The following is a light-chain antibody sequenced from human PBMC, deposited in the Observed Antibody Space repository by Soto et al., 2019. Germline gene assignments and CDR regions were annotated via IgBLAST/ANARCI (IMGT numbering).Light chain of an antibody. Sequence: EIVLTQSPATLSLSPGETATLSCMASQSISSSYFAWYQQKPGQAPRLLIYGASSRATGIPDRFSGSGSGTDFTLTISTLEPEDFAVYYCQQYGSSPRTLGQGTKVDIK. V-gene: IGKV3-20*01. CDR2: GAS. CDR3: QQYGSSPRT. J-gene: IGKJ1*01. CDR1: QSISSSY.